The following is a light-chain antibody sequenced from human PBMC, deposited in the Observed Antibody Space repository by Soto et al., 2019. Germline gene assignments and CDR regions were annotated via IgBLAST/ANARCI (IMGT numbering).Light chain of an antibody. CDR3: QKLNAYPPWT. Sequence: QLTQSPSSLSASVGDRVTITCRASQGISSNLAWYQQKPGRAPKLLIFGASTLQSGVPSRFSGSGSGTDFPLPLSSLQPEDFATYFCQKLNAYPPWTFGQGTKVEIK. J-gene: IGKJ1*01. CDR2: GAS. CDR1: QGISSN. V-gene: IGKV1-9*01.